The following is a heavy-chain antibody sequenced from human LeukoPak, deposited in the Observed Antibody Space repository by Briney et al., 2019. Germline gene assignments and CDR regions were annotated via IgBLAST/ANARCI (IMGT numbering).Heavy chain of an antibody. CDR3: ARREWDYDYGWAAFDI. J-gene: IGHJ3*02. Sequence: PSETLSLTCAVYGGSFSGYYWSWIRQPPGKGLEWIGEINHSGSTNYNPSLKSRVTISVDTSKNQFSLKLSSVTAADTAVYYCARREWDYDYGWAAFDIWGQGTMVTVSS. V-gene: IGHV4-34*01. CDR1: GGSFSGYY. D-gene: IGHD3-16*01. CDR2: INHSGST.